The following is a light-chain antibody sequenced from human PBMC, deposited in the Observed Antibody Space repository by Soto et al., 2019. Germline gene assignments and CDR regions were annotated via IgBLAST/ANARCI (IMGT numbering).Light chain of an antibody. J-gene: IGKJ3*01. Sequence: EIVMTQSPATLSVSPGESATLSCRASQSISRNLAWYRQRPGQAPRLLIYGASTRATGIPASFSGSGSGTEFTLTISSLQSEDFAVYYCQQYNNWPIFTFGPGTKVDIK. CDR1: QSISRN. CDR2: GAS. V-gene: IGKV3-15*01. CDR3: QQYNNWPIFT.